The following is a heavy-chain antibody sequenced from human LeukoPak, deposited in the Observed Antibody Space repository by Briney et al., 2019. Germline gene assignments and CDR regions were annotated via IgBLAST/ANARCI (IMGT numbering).Heavy chain of an antibody. CDR2: MNPNSGNT. D-gene: IGHD6-19*01. CDR1: GYTFTSYD. V-gene: IGHV1-8*01. J-gene: IGHJ5*02. CDR3: ARDGRLRVAVWFDP. Sequence: EASVKVSCKASGYTFTSYDINWVRQATGQGLEWMGWMNPNSGNTGYAQKFQGRVTMTRNTSISTAYMELSSLRSEDTAVYYCARDGRLRVAVWFDPWGQGTLVTVSS.